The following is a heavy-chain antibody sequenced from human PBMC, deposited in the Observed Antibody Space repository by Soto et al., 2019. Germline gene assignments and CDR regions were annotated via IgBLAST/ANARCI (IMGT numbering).Heavy chain of an antibody. CDR1: GFTFSSYG. CDR3: AKRVGERMATIFDY. Sequence: EVQLLESGGGLVQPGGSLRLSCAASGFTFSSYGMSWVRQAPGKGLEWVSEISGSGDSTYYADSVKGRFTISRDNSKNTLYLQMNSLRAEDTAVYYCAKRVGERMATIFDYWGQGTLVTVSS. V-gene: IGHV3-23*01. CDR2: ISGSGDST. D-gene: IGHD5-12*01. J-gene: IGHJ4*02.